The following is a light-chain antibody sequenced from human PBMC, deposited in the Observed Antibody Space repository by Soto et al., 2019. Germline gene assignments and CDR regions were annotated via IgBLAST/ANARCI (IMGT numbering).Light chain of an antibody. V-gene: IGLV2-11*01. Sequence: QSVLTQPRSVSGSPGQSVTISCTGTSSDVGGYKYVSWYQQHPGKVPKLMMFDVSERPSGVPDRFSGSKSGNTASLSISGLQAEDEADYYCASYTGNNAGLFGGGTKVTVL. J-gene: IGLJ2*01. CDR2: DVS. CDR1: SSDVGGYKY. CDR3: ASYTGNNAGL.